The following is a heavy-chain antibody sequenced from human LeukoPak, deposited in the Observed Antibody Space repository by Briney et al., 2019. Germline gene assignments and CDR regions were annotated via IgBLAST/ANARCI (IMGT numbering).Heavy chain of an antibody. D-gene: IGHD3-22*01. CDR2: ISSSSSYI. CDR3: ASNYYDSSGYYPY. Sequence: GGSLRLSCAASGFTFSSYSMNWVRQAPGKGLEWVSSISSSSSYIYSADSVKGRFTISRDNAKNSLYLQMNSLRAEDTAVYYCASNYYDSSGYYPYWGQGTLVTVSS. V-gene: IGHV3-21*01. J-gene: IGHJ4*02. CDR1: GFTFSSYS.